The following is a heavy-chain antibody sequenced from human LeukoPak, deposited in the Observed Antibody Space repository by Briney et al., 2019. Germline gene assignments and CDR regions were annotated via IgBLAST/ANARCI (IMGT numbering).Heavy chain of an antibody. CDR2: TRDDASKT. CDR3: ANGDCRGGRCSSGAH. D-gene: IGHD2-15*01. CDR1: GFTFRSYG. J-gene: IGHJ4*02. Sequence: GGSLRLSCTGSGFTFRSYGMHWVRQAPGKGLEWVAYTRDDASKTWYGGSVEGRFTISRDNSKNTLYLHMNSVRGEDTAMYYCANGDCRGGRCSSGAHWGQGTLVTVSS. V-gene: IGHV3-30*02.